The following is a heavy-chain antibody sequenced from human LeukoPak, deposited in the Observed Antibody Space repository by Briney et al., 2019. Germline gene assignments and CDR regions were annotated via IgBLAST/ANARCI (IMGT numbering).Heavy chain of an antibody. Sequence: SGGSISXXXXXYXXXIRQXXXXXXEWIGSVYSGGSTYFNPSLRSRVTISVDTSKNQFSLRLNSVTAADTAVYYCSAERAGTIVDYWGQGTLVTVSS. D-gene: IGHD1-7*01. CDR3: SAERAGTIVDY. CDR1: GGSISXXXXXY. J-gene: IGHJ4*02. V-gene: IGHV4-39*01. CDR2: VYSGGST.